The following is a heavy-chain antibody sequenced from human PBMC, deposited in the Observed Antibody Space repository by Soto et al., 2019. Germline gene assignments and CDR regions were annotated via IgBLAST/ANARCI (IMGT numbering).Heavy chain of an antibody. Sequence: QLQLQESGPGLVKPSETLSLTCTVSGGSISSSSYYWGWIRQPPGKGLEWIGSIYYSGSTYYNPSLKSRVTISVDTSKNQFSLKLISVTAADTAVYYCASPRDCSGGSCYAFDIWGQGTMVTVSS. J-gene: IGHJ3*02. V-gene: IGHV4-39*01. CDR1: GGSISSSSYY. CDR3: ASPRDCSGGSCYAFDI. D-gene: IGHD2-15*01. CDR2: IYYSGST.